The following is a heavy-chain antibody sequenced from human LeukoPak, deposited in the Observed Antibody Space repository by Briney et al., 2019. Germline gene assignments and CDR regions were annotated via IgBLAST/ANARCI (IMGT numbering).Heavy chain of an antibody. CDR1: GSTFSIYG. D-gene: IGHD1-26*01. CDR2: VSYDGSNK. V-gene: IGHV3-30*18. CDR3: AKDRNAPSQWEQPPYYYYGMDV. J-gene: IGHJ6*02. Sequence: PGGSLRLSCAASGSTFSIYGMHWVRQAPGKGPEWVAVVSYDGSNKYYADSVKGRFTISRDNSKNTLYLQMNSLRAEDTAVYYCAKDRNAPSQWEQPPYYYYGMDVWGQGTTVTVSS.